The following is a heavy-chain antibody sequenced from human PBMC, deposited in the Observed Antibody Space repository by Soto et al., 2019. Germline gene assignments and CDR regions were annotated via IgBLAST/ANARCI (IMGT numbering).Heavy chain of an antibody. CDR1: GFTFSSYA. CDR3: AKGARWNYFDY. CDR2: ISGNDGRT. J-gene: IGHJ4*02. V-gene: IGHV3-23*01. Sequence: GGSLRLSCAASGFTFSSYAMSWVRQAPGKGLEWVSTISGNDGRTDYADSVKGRFTFSRDNSKNILYLQMNSLRVEDTAVYYCAKGARWNYFDYWGQGTLVTVSS. D-gene: IGHD1-26*01.